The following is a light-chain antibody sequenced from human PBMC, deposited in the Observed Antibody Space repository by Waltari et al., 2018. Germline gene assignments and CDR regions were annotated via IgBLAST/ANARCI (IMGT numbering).Light chain of an antibody. CDR1: KLGDKH. Sequence: SYELTQPPSVSVSPGPTASIPCSGDKLGDKHACWYQQKPGQSPVLVIYQDSKRPSGIPERFSGSNSGNTATLTISGTQAMDEADYYCQAWDSSTYVFGTGTKVTVL. CDR2: QDS. J-gene: IGLJ1*01. V-gene: IGLV3-1*01. CDR3: QAWDSSTYV.